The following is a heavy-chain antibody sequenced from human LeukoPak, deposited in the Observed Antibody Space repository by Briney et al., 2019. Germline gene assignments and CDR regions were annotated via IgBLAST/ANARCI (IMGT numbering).Heavy chain of an antibody. J-gene: IGHJ5*02. V-gene: IGHV4-61*01. CDR3: ARENLAYCGGDCLENWFDP. D-gene: IGHD2-21*02. CDR1: GDSFSSGSYY. CDR2: IYYSGST. Sequence: SETLSLTCTVSGDSFSSGSYYWSWIRQPPGKGLEWIGYIYYSGSTNYNPSLKSRVTISVDTSKNQFSLKLSSVTAADTAVYYCARENLAYCGGDCLENWFDPWGQGTLVTVSS.